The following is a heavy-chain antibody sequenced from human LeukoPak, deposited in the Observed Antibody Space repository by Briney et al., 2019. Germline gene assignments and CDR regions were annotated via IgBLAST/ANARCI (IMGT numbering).Heavy chain of an antibody. V-gene: IGHV4-59*01. Sequence: SETLSLTCTVSGVSISSNYWSWIRQSPGKGLEWLGYIYHSASTNYNPALKSRVTISEDTSKNQFSLKLNSVTAADTAVYYCARTLYGGNSYKYHYAMDVWGQGTTVTVSS. CDR3: ARTLYGGNSYKYHYAMDV. CDR2: IYHSAST. CDR1: GVSISSNY. J-gene: IGHJ6*02. D-gene: IGHD4-23*01.